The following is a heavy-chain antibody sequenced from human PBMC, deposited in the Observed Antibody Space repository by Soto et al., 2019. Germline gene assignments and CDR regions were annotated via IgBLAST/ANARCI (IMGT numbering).Heavy chain of an antibody. V-gene: IGHV3-23*01. D-gene: IGHD2-2*01. Sequence: GGSLRLSCAASGFTFSSYAMSWVRQAPGKGLEWVSAISGSGGSTYYADSVKGRFTISRDNSKNTLYLQMNSLRAEDTAVYYCAKDSPPFQIVVVPAAMAPQDYWGQGTLVTVSS. J-gene: IGHJ4*02. CDR1: GFTFSSYA. CDR2: ISGSGGST. CDR3: AKDSPPFQIVVVPAAMAPQDY.